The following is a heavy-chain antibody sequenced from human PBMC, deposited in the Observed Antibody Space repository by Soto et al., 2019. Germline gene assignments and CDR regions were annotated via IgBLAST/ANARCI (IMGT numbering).Heavy chain of an antibody. J-gene: IGHJ4*02. Sequence: PGGSLRLSCAASGFTFSSYSMNWVRQAPGKGLEWVSSISSSSSYIYYADSVKGRFTISRDNAKNSLYLQMNSLRAEDTAVYYCAREQDYYDSYYFGYCGQGPLVTVSS. CDR2: ISSSSSYI. CDR3: AREQDYYDSYYFGY. CDR1: GFTFSSYS. D-gene: IGHD3-22*01. V-gene: IGHV3-21*01.